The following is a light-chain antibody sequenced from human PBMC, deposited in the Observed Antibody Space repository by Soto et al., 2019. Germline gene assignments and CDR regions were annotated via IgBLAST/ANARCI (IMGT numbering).Light chain of an antibody. CDR2: GAS. CDR3: QQYGRSPFN. J-gene: IGKJ5*01. V-gene: IGKV3-20*01. CDR1: QSVSSN. Sequence: EIVMTQSPATLSVSPGERATLSCRASQSVSSNLAWFQQHPGQPPRLLIFGASSRAIGIPDRFSGSGTETDFTLSITRLEPEDFGVYYCQQYGRSPFNFGQGTRLEIK.